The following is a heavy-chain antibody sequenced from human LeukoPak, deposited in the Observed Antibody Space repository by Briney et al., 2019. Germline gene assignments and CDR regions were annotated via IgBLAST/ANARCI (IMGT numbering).Heavy chain of an antibody. Sequence: GGSLRLSRTASGFTFGDYAMSWVRQAPGKGLEWVGFIRRKAYGGTTEYAASVKGRFTISRDDSKSIAYLQMDSLKTEDTAVYYCTRDSSGWYGGYFDYWGQGTLVTVSS. CDR3: TRDSSGWYGGYFDY. D-gene: IGHD6-19*01. V-gene: IGHV3-49*04. CDR2: IRRKAYGGTT. J-gene: IGHJ4*02. CDR1: GFTFGDYA.